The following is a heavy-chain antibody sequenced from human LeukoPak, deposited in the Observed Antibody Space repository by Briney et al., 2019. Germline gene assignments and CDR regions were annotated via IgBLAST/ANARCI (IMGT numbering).Heavy chain of an antibody. V-gene: IGHV2-70*11. D-gene: IGHD3-22*01. CDR3: ARHYYDSSGYSFDY. CDR1: GFSLSTSGMC. J-gene: IGHJ4*02. Sequence: SGPTLVNPTQTLTLTCTFSGFSLSTSGMCVSWIRQPPGKSREWLARMVWDDDKYYSTPLKTRLTISKDTSKNQVVLTMTNMDPVDTATYYCARHYYDSSGYSFDYWGQGTLVTVSS. CDR2: MVWDDDK.